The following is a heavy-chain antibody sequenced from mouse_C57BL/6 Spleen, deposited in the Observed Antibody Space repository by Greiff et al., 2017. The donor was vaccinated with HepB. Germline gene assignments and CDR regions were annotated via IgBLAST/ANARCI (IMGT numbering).Heavy chain of an antibody. CDR1: GYAFSSSW. J-gene: IGHJ2*01. CDR2: IYPGDGDT. CDR3: ARWWLLGYFDY. D-gene: IGHD2-3*01. V-gene: IGHV1-82*01. Sequence: VQLVESGPELVKPGASVKISCKASGYAFSSSWMNWVKQRPGKGLEWIGRIYPGDGDTNYNGKFKGKATLTADKSSSTAYMQLSSLTSEDSAVYFCARWWLLGYFDYWGQGTTLTVSS.